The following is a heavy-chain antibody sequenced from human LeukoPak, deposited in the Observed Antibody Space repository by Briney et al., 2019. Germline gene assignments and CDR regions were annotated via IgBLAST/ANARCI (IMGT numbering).Heavy chain of an antibody. D-gene: IGHD2-2*01. J-gene: IGHJ5*02. Sequence: SETLSHTCTVSGASISGYYWSWIRQPAGKGLEWIGRIYSTGSTIYNPSLESRVTMSVDTSRNQFSLNLTSVTAADTAVYYCARDRGYCSGTTCYPRFDPWGQGTRVTVSS. CDR1: GASISGYY. CDR2: IYSTGST. V-gene: IGHV4-4*07. CDR3: ARDRGYCSGTTCYPRFDP.